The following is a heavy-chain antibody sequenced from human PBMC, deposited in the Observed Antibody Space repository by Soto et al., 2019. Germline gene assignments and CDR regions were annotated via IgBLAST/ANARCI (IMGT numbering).Heavy chain of an antibody. D-gene: IGHD1-26*01. CDR1: GFTFSSYG. CDR3: AKDLKPGWEPYYFDY. Sequence: QVQLVESGGGVVQPGRSLRLSCAASGFTFSSYGMHWVRQAPGKGLEWVAVISYDGSNKYYADSVKGRFTISRDNSKNTLYLQMNSRRAEDTAVYYCAKDLKPGWEPYYFDYLGQGTLVTVSA. V-gene: IGHV3-30*18. CDR2: ISYDGSNK. J-gene: IGHJ4*02.